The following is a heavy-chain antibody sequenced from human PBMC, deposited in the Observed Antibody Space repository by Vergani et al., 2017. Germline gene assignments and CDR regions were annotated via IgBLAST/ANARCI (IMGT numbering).Heavy chain of an antibody. CDR1: GFTFSSYE. Sequence: EVQLLESGGGLVQPGGSLRLSCAASGFTFSSYEMNWVRQAPGKGLEWVSAISGSGGSTYYADSVKGRFTISRDNAKNSLYLQMNSLRAEDTAVYYCATSGGVDTDAHMDVWGKGTTVTVSS. V-gene: IGHV3-23*01. D-gene: IGHD5-18*01. CDR2: ISGSGGST. CDR3: ATSGGVDTDAHMDV. J-gene: IGHJ6*03.